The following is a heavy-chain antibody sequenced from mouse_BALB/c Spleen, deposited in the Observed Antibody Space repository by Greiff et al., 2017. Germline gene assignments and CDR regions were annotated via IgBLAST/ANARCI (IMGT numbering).Heavy chain of an antibody. D-gene: IGHD1-2*01. CDR1: GFTFSSYG. CDR2: ISSGGSYT. V-gene: IGHV5-6*01. Sequence: EVQLVESGGDLVKPGGSLKLSCAASGFTFSSYGMSWVRQTPDKRLEWVATISSGGSYTYYPDSVKGRFTISRDNAKNTLYLQMSSLKSEDTAMYYCASLTTATYYWGQGTTLTVSS. CDR3: ASLTTATYY. J-gene: IGHJ2*01.